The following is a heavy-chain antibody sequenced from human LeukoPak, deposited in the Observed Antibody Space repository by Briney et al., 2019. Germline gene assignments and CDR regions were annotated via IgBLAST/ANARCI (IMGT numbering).Heavy chain of an antibody. J-gene: IGHJ4*02. V-gene: IGHV3-9*01. CDR1: GFTFDDYA. CDR2: LSGNSGHI. CDR3: AKGRDGYNFLFDY. D-gene: IGHD5-24*01. Sequence: PGRSLRLSCAASGFTFDDYAMHWVRQAPGKGLEWVSGLSGNSGHIDYADSVKGRFTISRDNAKNSLYLQMNMLRADDTALYYCAKGRDGYNFLFDYWGQGALVTVSS.